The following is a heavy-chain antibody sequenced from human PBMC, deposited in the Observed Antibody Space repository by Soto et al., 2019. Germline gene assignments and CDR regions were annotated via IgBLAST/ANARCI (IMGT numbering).Heavy chain of an antibody. V-gene: IGHV1-18*01. CDR3: ARDAAAGLNDY. D-gene: IGHD6-13*01. J-gene: IGHJ4*02. CDR2: ISAYNGNT. Sequence: QVQLVQSGAEVKKPGASVKVSCKASGYTFTSYAISWVRQAPGQGLEWMGWISAYNGNTNSAQKPQGRATMTTDTSTTTAYMELRSLRSDDTAVYYCARDAAAGLNDYWGQGTLVTVSS. CDR1: GYTFTSYA.